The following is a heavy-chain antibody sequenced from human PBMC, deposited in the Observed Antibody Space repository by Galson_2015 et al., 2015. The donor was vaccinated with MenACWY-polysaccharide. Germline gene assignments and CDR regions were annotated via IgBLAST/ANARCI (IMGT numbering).Heavy chain of an antibody. V-gene: IGHV3-74*01. J-gene: IGHJ3*01. CDR2: ITGDGSDT. Sequence: SLRLSCAASGFTFSNYIMHWVRQAPGKGLVWVSRITGDGSDTRYAGSVKGRFTISRDNARNTLYLQMNSLRDEVTAVYYCARVGVCSGGSCYKMFDVWGQGTMVTVSS. CDR3: ARVGVCSGGSCYKMFDV. D-gene: IGHD2-15*01. CDR1: GFTFSNYI.